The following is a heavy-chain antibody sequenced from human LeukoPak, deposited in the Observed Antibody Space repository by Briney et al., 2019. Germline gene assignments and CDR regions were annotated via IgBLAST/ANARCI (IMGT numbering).Heavy chain of an antibody. CDR2: IKGKTEGGTT. CDR1: GFTFSHTW. J-gene: IGHJ6*02. CDR3: TTAWSGSGSYYYYYGMDV. D-gene: IGHD3-10*01. V-gene: IGHV3-15*01. Sequence: GGSLRLSCSASGFTFSHTWMSWVRQAPGKGLEWVGRIKGKTEGGTTGYAAPVKGRFTVSRDDTKNTLYLQMNSLKTEDTAVYYCTTAWSGSGSYYYYYGMDVWGQGTTVTVSS.